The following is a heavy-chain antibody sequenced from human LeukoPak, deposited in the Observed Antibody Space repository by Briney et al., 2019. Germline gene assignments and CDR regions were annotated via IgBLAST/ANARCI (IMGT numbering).Heavy chain of an antibody. Sequence: PSETMSLTCAVSGYSISSGYYWGWIRQPPGKGLEWIGSIYHSGSTYYNPSLKSRVTISVDTSKNQFSLKLSSVTAADTAVYYCARQTTDCSSTCCYPNWFDPWGQGTLVTVSS. CDR3: ARQTTDCSSTCCYPNWFDP. V-gene: IGHV4-38-2*01. CDR1: GYSISSGYY. CDR2: IYHSGST. D-gene: IGHD2-2*01. J-gene: IGHJ5*02.